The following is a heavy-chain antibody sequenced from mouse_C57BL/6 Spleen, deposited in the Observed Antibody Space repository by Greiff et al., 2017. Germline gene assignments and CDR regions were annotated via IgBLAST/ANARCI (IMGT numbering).Heavy chain of an antibody. V-gene: IGHV1-42*01. D-gene: IGHD1-1*01. Sequence: EVQLQQSGPELVKPGASVKISCKASGYSFTGYYMNWVKQSPEKSLEWIGEINPSTGGTTYNQKFKAKATLTVDKSSSTAYMQLKSLTSEDSAVYYCASPLRIGAYWGQGTLVTVSA. CDR2: INPSTGGT. J-gene: IGHJ3*01. CDR3: ASPLRIGAY. CDR1: GYSFTGYY.